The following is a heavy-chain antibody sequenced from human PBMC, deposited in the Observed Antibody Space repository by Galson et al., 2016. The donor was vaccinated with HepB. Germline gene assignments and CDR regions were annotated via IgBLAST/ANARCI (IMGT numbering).Heavy chain of an antibody. J-gene: IGHJ5*02. V-gene: IGHV1-3*01. CDR3: ARDGVLGGASWFDT. CDR1: GYTFTTYA. CDR2: INAANGDT. Sequence: SVKVSCKASGYTFTTYAMYWVRQAPGQRLEWMGWINAANGDTKYSQKLQGRVIITRDTSASTAYMELSSLRSEDTAVYYCARDGVLGGASWFDTWGQGTLVTVSS. D-gene: IGHD1-26*01.